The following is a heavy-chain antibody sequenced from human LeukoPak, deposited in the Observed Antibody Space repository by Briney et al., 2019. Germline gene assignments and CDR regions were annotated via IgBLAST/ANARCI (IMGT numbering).Heavy chain of an antibody. CDR2: IYPGDSDT. D-gene: IGHD6-19*01. Sequence: GESLKISYKGSGYSFTNYWIAWVRQMPGKGLEWMGIIYPGDSDTRYSPSFQGHVTISVDKSISTAYLQWNSLKASDTAMYYCARPNGWVDYWGQGTLVTVSS. J-gene: IGHJ4*02. CDR3: ARPNGWVDY. V-gene: IGHV5-51*01. CDR1: GYSFTNYW.